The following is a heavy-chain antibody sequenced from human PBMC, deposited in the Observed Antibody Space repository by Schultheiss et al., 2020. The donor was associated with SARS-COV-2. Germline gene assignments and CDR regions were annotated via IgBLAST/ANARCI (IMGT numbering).Heavy chain of an antibody. CDR2: ISAYNGNT. D-gene: IGHD4-17*01. CDR3: AEGRYGDYGEY. V-gene: IGHV1-18*04. CDR1: GYTFTDYY. Sequence: ASVKVSCKASGYTFTDYYMHWVRQAPGQGLEWMGWISAYNGNTRYAQKFQGRVTMTTDTSTTTAYMELRSLRSDDTAVYYCAEGRYGDYGEYWGQGTLVTVSS. J-gene: IGHJ4*02.